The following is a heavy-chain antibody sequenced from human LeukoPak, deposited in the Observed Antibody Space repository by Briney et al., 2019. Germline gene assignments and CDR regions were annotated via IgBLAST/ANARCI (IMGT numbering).Heavy chain of an antibody. Sequence: GASLKISCKGSGYRFTSYWIGWVRQMPGKGLEWMGIIYPGDSDTRYSPSFQGQVTISADKSISTAYLQWSSLKASDTAMYYCAKAAKEWIQGRYYYYMDVWGKGTTVTVSS. J-gene: IGHJ6*03. CDR1: GYRFTSYW. CDR3: AKAAKEWIQGRYYYYMDV. D-gene: IGHD5-18*01. V-gene: IGHV5-51*01. CDR2: IYPGDSDT.